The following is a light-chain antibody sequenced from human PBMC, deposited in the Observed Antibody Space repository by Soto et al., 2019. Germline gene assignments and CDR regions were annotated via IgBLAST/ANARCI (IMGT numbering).Light chain of an antibody. V-gene: IGKV3-11*01. CDR3: HQRQSCPRT. J-gene: IGKJ1*01. Sequence: EIVLTQSPATLSSFPGDRVTLPCRASQAVNTRLAWYQQRPGQAPRLIIYLASNRAAGVPARFSGSGSGTDCTLTISDVEPEDVAVYYCHQRQSCPRTFGQGNTVDI. CDR1: QAVNTR. CDR2: LAS.